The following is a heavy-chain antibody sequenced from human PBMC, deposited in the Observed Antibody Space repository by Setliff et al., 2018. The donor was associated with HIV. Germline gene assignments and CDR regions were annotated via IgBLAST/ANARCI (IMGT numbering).Heavy chain of an antibody. CDR1: GYTFTSYA. D-gene: IGHD4-17*01. V-gene: IGHV7-4-1*02. J-gene: IGHJ5*02. CDR3: ARALYGDYGGDINWFDP. Sequence: ASVKVSCKASGYTFTSYAMSWVRQAPGQGLEWMGWINTNTGNPTYAQGFTGRFVFSLDTSVSTTYLQISSLKAEDTAVYYCARALYGDYGGDINWFDPWGQGTLVTVSS. CDR2: INTNTGNP.